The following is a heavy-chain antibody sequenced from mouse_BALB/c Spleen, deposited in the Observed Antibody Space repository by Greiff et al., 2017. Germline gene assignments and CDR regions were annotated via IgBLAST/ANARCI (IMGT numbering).Heavy chain of an antibody. D-gene: IGHD2-1*01. CDR3: ARTYGNYEGYFDV. CDR2: IRSGGST. Sequence: VQLQQSGPGLVQPSQSLSITCTVSGFSLTSYGVHWVRQSPGKGLEWLGVIRSGGSTDYNAAFISRLSISKDNSKSQVFFKMNSLQANDTAIYYCARTYGNYEGYFDVWGAGTTVTVSS. V-gene: IGHV2-2*02. CDR1: GFSLTSYG. J-gene: IGHJ1*01.